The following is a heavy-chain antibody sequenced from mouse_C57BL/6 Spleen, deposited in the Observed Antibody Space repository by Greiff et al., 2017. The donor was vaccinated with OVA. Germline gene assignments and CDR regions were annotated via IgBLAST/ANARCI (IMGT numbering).Heavy chain of an antibody. Sequence: EVKLVESGGGLVKPGGSLKLSCAASGFTFSSYAMSWVRQTPEKRLEWVATISDGGSYTYYPDNVKGRFTISRDNAKNNLYLQMSHLKSEDTAMYYCARDRITTVVATGFDYWGQGTTLTVSS. CDR3: ARDRITTVVATGFDY. V-gene: IGHV5-4*01. CDR2: ISDGGSYT. J-gene: IGHJ2*01. D-gene: IGHD1-1*01. CDR1: GFTFSSYA.